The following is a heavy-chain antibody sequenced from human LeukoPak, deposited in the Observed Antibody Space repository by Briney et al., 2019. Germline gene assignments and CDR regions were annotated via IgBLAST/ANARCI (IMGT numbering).Heavy chain of an antibody. J-gene: IGHJ4*02. CDR1: GGSISSSNW. CDR3: ASKGEYCSGGSCYWAFDY. Sequence: PSGTLSLTCAVSGGSISSSNWWSWVRQPPWKGLEWIGEIYHSGSTNYNPSLKSRVTISVDKSKNQFSLKLSSVTAADTAVYYCASKGEYCSGGSCYWAFDYWGQGTLVTVSS. V-gene: IGHV4-4*02. CDR2: IYHSGST. D-gene: IGHD2-15*01.